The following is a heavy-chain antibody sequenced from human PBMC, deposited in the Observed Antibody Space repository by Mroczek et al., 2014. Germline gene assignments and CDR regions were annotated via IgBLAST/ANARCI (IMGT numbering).Heavy chain of an antibody. CDR2: IIPIFGTA. CDR3: ARAGYSGYDTPSDYYYYMDV. Sequence: SGAEVKKPGSSVKVSCKASGGTFSSYAISWVRQAPGQGLEWMGGIIPIFGTANYAQKFQGRVTITADESTSTAYMELSSLRSEDTAVYYCARAGYSGYDTPSDYYYYMDVWGKGTTVTVSS. J-gene: IGHJ6*03. D-gene: IGHD5-12*01. V-gene: IGHV1-69*01. CDR1: GGTFSSYA.